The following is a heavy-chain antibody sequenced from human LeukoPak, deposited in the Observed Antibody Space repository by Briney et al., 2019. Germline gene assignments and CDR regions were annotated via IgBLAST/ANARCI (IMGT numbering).Heavy chain of an antibody. CDR1: GYTFTSYY. V-gene: IGHV1-46*01. Sequence: GASVKVSCKASGYTFTSYYMHWVRQAPGQGLEWMGIINPSGGSTSYAQKFQGRVTMTRDMSTSTVYMELSSLRSEDTAVYYCARALRWGYDAFDIWGQGTMVTVSS. CDR3: ARALRWGYDAFDI. J-gene: IGHJ3*02. D-gene: IGHD4-23*01. CDR2: INPSGGST.